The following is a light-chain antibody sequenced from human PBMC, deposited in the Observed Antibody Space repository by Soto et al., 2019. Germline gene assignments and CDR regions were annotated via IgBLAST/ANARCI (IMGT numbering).Light chain of an antibody. CDR3: QAYDYSLTAFV. J-gene: IGLJ3*02. V-gene: IGLV2-8*01. CDR1: SSDIGTYNY. Sequence: QSALTQPPSASGSPGQSVTISCTGTSSDIGTYNYVSWYQQHPGKAPKVMIYEVSKRPSGVPDRFSGSKSGNTASLTVSGLQAEDEADYYCQAYDYSLTAFVFGGGTKLTVL. CDR2: EVS.